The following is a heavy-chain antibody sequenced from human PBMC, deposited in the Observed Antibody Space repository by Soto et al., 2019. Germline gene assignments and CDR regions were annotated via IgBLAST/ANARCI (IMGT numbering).Heavy chain of an antibody. Sequence: SVKVSCKASGFTFTSYAVQWVRQAPGQRLECIGWIGGSSGNTSYAQKFQERVTMTRDMSTSTAYMELSSLRSEDTAVYYCAARHGYGHYDFGYWGQGTLVTVSS. J-gene: IGHJ4*02. V-gene: IGHV1-58*01. CDR3: AARHGYGHYDFGY. CDR2: IGGSSGNT. CDR1: GFTFTSYA. D-gene: IGHD4-17*01.